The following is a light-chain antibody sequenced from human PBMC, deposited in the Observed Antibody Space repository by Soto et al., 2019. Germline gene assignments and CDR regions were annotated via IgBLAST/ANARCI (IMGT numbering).Light chain of an antibody. CDR3: SSYTSSRGV. J-gene: IGLJ1*01. CDR1: SSDVGGYNY. Sequence: HSALKQPASGSGAAGDSISISYTGTSSDVGGYNYVSWYQHHAGKAPKLMIYAVSNRPSGVSNRFSGSKSGNTASLTISGLQAEDEADYYCSSYTSSRGVFGTGTKVTVL. CDR2: AVS. V-gene: IGLV2-14*03.